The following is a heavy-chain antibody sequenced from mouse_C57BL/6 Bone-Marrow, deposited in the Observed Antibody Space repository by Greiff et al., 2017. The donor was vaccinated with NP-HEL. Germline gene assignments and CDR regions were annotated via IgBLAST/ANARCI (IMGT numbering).Heavy chain of an antibody. CDR2: IYPRSGNT. CDR3: ARTPNYDYDWYFDV. CDR1: GYTFTSYG. D-gene: IGHD2-4*01. V-gene: IGHV1-81*01. J-gene: IGHJ1*03. Sequence: QVQLQQSGAELARPGASVKLSCKASGYTFTSYGISWVKQRTGQGLEWIGEIYPRSGNTYYNEQLKGKATLTADKSSSTAYMELRSLTSEDSAVYFCARTPNYDYDWYFDVWGTGTTVTVSS.